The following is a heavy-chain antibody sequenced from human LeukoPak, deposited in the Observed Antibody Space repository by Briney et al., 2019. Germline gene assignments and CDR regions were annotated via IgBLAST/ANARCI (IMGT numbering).Heavy chain of an antibody. CDR1: GGSVNSGNYY. D-gene: IGHD6-19*01. Sequence: SETLSLTCTVSGGSVNSGNYYWSWIRQPPGKGLEWIGEINHSGSTNYNPSLKSRVTISVDTSKNQFSLKLSSVTAADTAVYYCARGFKYSSGWTYYYYYGMDVWGRGTTVTVSS. V-gene: IGHV4-61*01. CDR3: ARGFKYSSGWTYYYYYGMDV. CDR2: INHSGST. J-gene: IGHJ6*02.